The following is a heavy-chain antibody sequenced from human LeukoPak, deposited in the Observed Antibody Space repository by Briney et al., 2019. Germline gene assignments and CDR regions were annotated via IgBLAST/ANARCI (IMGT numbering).Heavy chain of an antibody. Sequence: PGGSLRLSCAASRFTFSSYGMHWVRQAPGKGLEWVSYISSSGSTIYYADSVKGRFTISRDNAKNSLYLQMNSLRAEDTAVYYCARVGSSWYGHYYYMDVWGKGTTVTISS. V-gene: IGHV3-48*03. CDR1: RFTFSSYG. CDR3: ARVGSSWYGHYYYMDV. D-gene: IGHD6-13*01. CDR2: ISSSGSTI. J-gene: IGHJ6*03.